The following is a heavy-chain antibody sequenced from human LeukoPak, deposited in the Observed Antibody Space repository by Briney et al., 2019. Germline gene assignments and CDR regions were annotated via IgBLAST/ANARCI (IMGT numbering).Heavy chain of an antibody. CDR1: GFTFKLYW. V-gene: IGHV3-74*01. CDR2: INHDGSDT. J-gene: IGHJ5*02. CDR3: VRGGPSTWS. Sequence: GGSLRLSCAASGFTFKLYWMHWVRQVPGRGPVWVSRINHDGSDTIYADSVRGRFTISRDDAKNTLYLQMNNLRGEDTAVYYCVRGGPSTWSWGQGTLVTVSS. D-gene: IGHD2-15*01.